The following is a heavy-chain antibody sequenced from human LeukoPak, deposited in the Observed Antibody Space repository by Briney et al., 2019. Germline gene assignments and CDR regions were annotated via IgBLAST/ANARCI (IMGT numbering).Heavy chain of an antibody. Sequence: PSETLSLTCTVSGGSISSYYWSWIRQPPGKGLEWIGYIYYSGSTNCNPSLKSRVTISVDTSKNQFSLKLSSVTAADTAVYYCARHRGAFDIWGQGTMVTVSS. D-gene: IGHD3-10*01. CDR2: IYYSGST. CDR1: GGSISSYY. J-gene: IGHJ3*02. V-gene: IGHV4-59*08. CDR3: ARHRGAFDI.